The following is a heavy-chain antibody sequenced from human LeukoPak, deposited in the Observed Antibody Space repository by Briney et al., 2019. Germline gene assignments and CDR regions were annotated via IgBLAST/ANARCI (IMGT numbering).Heavy chain of an antibody. CDR3: ARGRDSGSRTYYFDF. CDR1: GYTFTDHY. V-gene: IGHV1-2*02. J-gene: IGHJ4*02. CDR2: ISPNSGGT. Sequence: ASVNVSCKASGYTFTDHYLHWVRQAPGQGLEWLAWISPNSGGTNYEQKFQGRVTLTRDTSITTAYMELSRLRSDDTAVYYCARGRDSGSRTYYFDFWGQGTLVTVSS. D-gene: IGHD1-26*01.